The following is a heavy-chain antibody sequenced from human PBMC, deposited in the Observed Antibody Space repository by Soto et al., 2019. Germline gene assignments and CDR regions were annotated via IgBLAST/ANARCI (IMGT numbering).Heavy chain of an antibody. J-gene: IGHJ4*02. CDR2: INHRGST. CDR3: ARGGSSEL. V-gene: IGHV4-4*02. CDR1: GGSIVSDKW. Sequence: KPSETLSLTCAVSGGSIVSDKWWSWVRQSPGKGLEWLGEINHRGSTIHNPSLKSRVTISVDTSRNQFYLKVKSVTAADTAVYYCARGGSSELWGQGTLVTVSS. D-gene: IGHD6-6*01.